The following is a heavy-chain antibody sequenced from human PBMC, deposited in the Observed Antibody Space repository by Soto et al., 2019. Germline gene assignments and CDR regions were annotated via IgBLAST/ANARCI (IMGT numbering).Heavy chain of an antibody. CDR2: INPSGGST. J-gene: IGHJ4*02. CDR1: GYTFTSYY. Sequence: ASVKVSCKASGYTFTSYYMHWVRQAPGQGLEWMGIINPSGGSTSYAQKSQGRVTMTRDTSTSTVYMELGSLRSEDTAVYYCARANTYYYDGSGYYDYWGQGTLVTVSS. V-gene: IGHV1-46*01. CDR3: ARANTYYYDGSGYYDY. D-gene: IGHD3-22*01.